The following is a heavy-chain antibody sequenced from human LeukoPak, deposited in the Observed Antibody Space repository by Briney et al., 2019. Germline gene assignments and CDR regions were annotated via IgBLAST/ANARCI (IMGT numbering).Heavy chain of an antibody. Sequence: QTGGSLRLSCAASGCTFSFYEMNWVRQAPGKGLEWLSYISSSGRTIHDADSVRGRFTTSRDNAKNSLYLQMNSLRAEDTAVYYCARSRDNYFDYWGQGTLVTVSS. CDR3: ARSRDNYFDY. V-gene: IGHV3-48*03. CDR2: ISSSGRTI. CDR1: GCTFSFYE. D-gene: IGHD5-24*01. J-gene: IGHJ4*02.